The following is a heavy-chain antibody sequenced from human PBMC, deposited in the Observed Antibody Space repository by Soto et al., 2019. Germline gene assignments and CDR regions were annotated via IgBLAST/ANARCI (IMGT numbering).Heavy chain of an antibody. D-gene: IGHD3-10*01. CDR2: ISYDGSNK. V-gene: IGHV3-30-3*01. J-gene: IGHJ4*02. Sequence: QVQLVESGGGVVQPGRSLRLSCAASGFTFSSYAMHWVRQAPGKGLEWVAVISYDGSNKYYADSVKGRFTISRDNSKNTLYLQMNSLRAEDTAVYYCARDPRSYYYGSGVYWGQGTLVTVSS. CDR1: GFTFSSYA. CDR3: ARDPRSYYYGSGVY.